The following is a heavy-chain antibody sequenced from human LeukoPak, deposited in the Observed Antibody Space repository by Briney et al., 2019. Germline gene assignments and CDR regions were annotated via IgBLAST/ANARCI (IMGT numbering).Heavy chain of an antibody. V-gene: IGHV3-48*02. CDR1: GLTFSIYS. Sequence: GGSQRLSCGASGLTFSIYSMNCARQSPGKGLDWVSSINSGSSARYYADSVRGRFTISRGNAKNSLYLQMNNLRDDDTAVYYCARLFYGNYGAFDIWGQGTVVTVSS. J-gene: IGHJ3*02. CDR3: ARLFYGNYGAFDI. CDR2: INSGSSAR. D-gene: IGHD4-11*01.